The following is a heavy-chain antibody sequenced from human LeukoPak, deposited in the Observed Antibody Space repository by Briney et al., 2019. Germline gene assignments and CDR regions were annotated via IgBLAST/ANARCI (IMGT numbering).Heavy chain of an antibody. V-gene: IGHV4-61*02. CDR1: GGSISSGSYY. CDR2: IYTSGST. Sequence: PSETLSLTCTVSGGSISSGSYYWSWIRQPAGKGLEWIGRIYTSGSTNYNPSLKSRVTISVDTSKNQFSLKLSSVTAADTAVYYCARTENGPWVAAAGTGAYYGMDVWGQGTTVTVSS. D-gene: IGHD6-13*01. J-gene: IGHJ6*02. CDR3: ARTENGPWVAAAGTGAYYGMDV.